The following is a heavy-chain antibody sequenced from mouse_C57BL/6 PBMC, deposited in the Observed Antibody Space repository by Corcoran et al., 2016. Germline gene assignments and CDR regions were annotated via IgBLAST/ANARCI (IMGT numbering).Heavy chain of an antibody. D-gene: IGHD2-13*01. Sequence: QVTLKESGPGILQSSQTLSLTCSFSGFSLSTSSMGVSWIRQPSGQGLEWLVHIYWDDDKRYNPSLKSRLTISKDTSRNQVFLKITSVDTADTATYYCARSGVKGAMDYWGQGTSVTVSS. CDR3: ARSGVKGAMDY. CDR2: IYWDDDK. V-gene: IGHV8-12*01. CDR1: GFSLSTSSMG. J-gene: IGHJ4*01.